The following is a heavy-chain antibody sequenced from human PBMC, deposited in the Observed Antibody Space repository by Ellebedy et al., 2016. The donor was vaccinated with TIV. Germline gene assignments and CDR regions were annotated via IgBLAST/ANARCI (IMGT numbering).Heavy chain of an antibody. Sequence: PGGSLRLSCAASGFAFETDWMTWVRQVPGKGLEWEANINQDGSDKSYVDSVEGRFTISRDNAKYSLFLQMDSLGAEDTAVYYCARGGASSSRYWRNWGQGALVTVSS. CDR2: INQDGSDK. V-gene: IGHV3-7*01. CDR3: ARGGASSSRYWRN. J-gene: IGHJ4*02. D-gene: IGHD6-13*01. CDR1: GFAFETDW.